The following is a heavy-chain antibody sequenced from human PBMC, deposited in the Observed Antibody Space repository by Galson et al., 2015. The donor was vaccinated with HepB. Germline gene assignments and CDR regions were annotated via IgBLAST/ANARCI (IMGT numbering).Heavy chain of an antibody. CDR1: GYTFTSYG. CDR3: ARDGGETYYYGSGTGGYFDY. V-gene: IGHV1-18*04. J-gene: IGHJ4*02. Sequence: SVKVSCKASGYTFTSYGISWVRQAPGQGLEWMGWVSAYNGNTNYAQKLQGRVTMTTDTSTSTAYMELRSLRSDDTAVCYCARDGGETYYYGSGTGGYFDYWGQGTLVTVSS. CDR2: VSAYNGNT. D-gene: IGHD3-10*01.